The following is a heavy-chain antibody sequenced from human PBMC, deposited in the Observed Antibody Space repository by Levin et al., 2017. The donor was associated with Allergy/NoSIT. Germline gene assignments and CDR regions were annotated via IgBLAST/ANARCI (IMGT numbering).Heavy chain of an antibody. CDR1: GYTFITYY. CDR2: INPSGGST. J-gene: IGHJ3*02. Sequence: ASVKVSCKASGYTFITYYMHWVRQAPGQGLEWMGVINPSGGSTNYAQKFQGRVTMTRDTSTSTVYMELSSLRSEDTAVYYCARVRKRLKPQGAFDIWGQGTMVTVSS. V-gene: IGHV1-46*01. CDR3: ARVRKRLKPQGAFDI. D-gene: IGHD2-21*01.